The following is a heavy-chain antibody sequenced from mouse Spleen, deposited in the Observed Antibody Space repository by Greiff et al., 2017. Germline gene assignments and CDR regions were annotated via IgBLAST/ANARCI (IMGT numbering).Heavy chain of an antibody. CDR3: TRRNYGSSVFDY. V-gene: IGHV6-6*01. Sequence: EVKLMESGGGLVQPGGSMKLSCAASGFTFSDAWMAWVRQSPQKGLEWVADIRNKANNHATYYAESVKGRFTISSDDSKSSVYLQMNSLRAEDTGIYYCTRRNYGSSVFDYWGQGTTLTVSS. D-gene: IGHD1-1*01. CDR2: IRNKANNHAT. J-gene: IGHJ2*01. CDR1: GFTFSDAW.